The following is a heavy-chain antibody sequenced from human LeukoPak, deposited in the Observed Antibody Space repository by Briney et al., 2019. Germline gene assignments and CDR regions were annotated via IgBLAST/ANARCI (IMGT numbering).Heavy chain of an antibody. CDR2: ISAYNGNT. Sequence: ASVKVSCKASGYTFTSYGISWVRQAPGQGLEWMGWISAYNGNTNYAQKLQGRVTMTTDTSTSTAYMELRSLRSDDTAVYYCARVSGDYVWGSYSYYYGMDVWGQGTTDTVSS. CDR3: ARVSGDYVWGSYSYYYGMDV. V-gene: IGHV1-18*01. CDR1: GYTFTSYG. D-gene: IGHD3-16*01. J-gene: IGHJ6*02.